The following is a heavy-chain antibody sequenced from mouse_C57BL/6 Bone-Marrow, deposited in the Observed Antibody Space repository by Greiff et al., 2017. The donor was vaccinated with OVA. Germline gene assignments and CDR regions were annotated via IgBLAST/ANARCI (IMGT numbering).Heavy chain of an antibody. Sequence: EVKLMESGEGLVKPGGSLKLSCAASGFTFSSYAMSWVRQTPEKRLEWVAYISSGGDYIYYADTVKGRFTISRDNARNTLYLQMSSLKSEDTAMYYCTREDYGSGNFDYWGQGTTLTVSS. CDR1: GFTFSSYA. CDR3: TREDYGSGNFDY. D-gene: IGHD1-1*01. CDR2: ISSGGDYI. J-gene: IGHJ2*01. V-gene: IGHV5-9-1*02.